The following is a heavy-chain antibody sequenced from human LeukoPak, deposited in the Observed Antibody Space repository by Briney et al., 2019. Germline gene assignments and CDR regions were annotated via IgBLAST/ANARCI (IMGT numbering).Heavy chain of an antibody. J-gene: IGHJ4*02. CDR1: GGSISTYY. CDR3: ARTYSSSLVFDY. CDR2: FSYSGST. Sequence: SETLSLTCTVSGGSISTYYWNWIRQPPGKGLEWIGYFSYSGSTNHNPSLKGRVTISGDTSKNQFSLKLRSVTAADTAFYYCARTYSSSLVFDYWGQGTLVTVSS. D-gene: IGHD6-6*01. V-gene: IGHV4-59*01.